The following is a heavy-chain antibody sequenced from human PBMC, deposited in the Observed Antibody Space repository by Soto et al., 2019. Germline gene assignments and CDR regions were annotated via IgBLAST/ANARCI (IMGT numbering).Heavy chain of an antibody. V-gene: IGHV4-4*07. CDR1: VDSITTYY. J-gene: IGHJ6*02. D-gene: IGHD6-13*01. CDR3: ARYSNNWFQTEGMDV. Sequence: SETLSLTCTVSVDSITTYYWSWIRQPAGKGLEWIGRIDTSGNTNYNPSLKSRVTMSVDTSKKQFSLKLTSVTAAETAVYYCARYSNNWFQTEGMDVWGQGTTVTVSS. CDR2: IDTSGNT.